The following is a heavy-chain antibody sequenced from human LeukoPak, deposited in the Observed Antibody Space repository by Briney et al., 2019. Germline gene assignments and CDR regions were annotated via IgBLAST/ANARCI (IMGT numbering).Heavy chain of an antibody. CDR3: ARVYRYSSSWYYFDY. V-gene: IGHV4-38-2*02. CDR2: IYHSGST. D-gene: IGHD6-13*01. CDR1: GYSISGGYY. J-gene: IGHJ4*02. Sequence: NSSETLSLTCTVSGYSISGGYYWGWIRRPPGKGLEWIGTIYHSGSTYYNPSLKSRVSISLDTSKNQFSLKLSSVTAADTAVYYCARVYRYSSSWYYFDYWGQGTLVTVSS.